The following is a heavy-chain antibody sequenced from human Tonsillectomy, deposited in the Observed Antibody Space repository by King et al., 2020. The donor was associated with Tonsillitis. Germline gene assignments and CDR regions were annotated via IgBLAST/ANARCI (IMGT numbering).Heavy chain of an antibody. Sequence: VQLVXSGGGLVXPXGXLXLXCAXSGFIFSSSWMHWVRQAPGXGLVXVSRXNSDGSSTTXADXVKGRFTXXRDNAKNTLYLQMNTLRAEDTAMYYFAXDXXAXXXGQXXLXTVXS. CDR2: XNSDGSST. J-gene: IGHJ1*01. CDR1: GFIFSSSW. CDR3: AXDXXAXX. V-gene: IGHV3-74*01.